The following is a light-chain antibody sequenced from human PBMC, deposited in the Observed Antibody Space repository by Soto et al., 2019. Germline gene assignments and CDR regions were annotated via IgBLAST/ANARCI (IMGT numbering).Light chain of an antibody. CDR3: QQYNDWPPT. V-gene: IGKV1-5*03. CDR1: QSISNW. J-gene: IGKJ1*01. Sequence: DIQMTQSPSTLSASVGDRVTITCRASQSISNWLAWYQQKPGKAPKLLIYKASNLETGAPSRFSGSGSGTEFTLTISSLQSEDFAVYYCQQYNDWPPTFGQGTKVDIK. CDR2: KAS.